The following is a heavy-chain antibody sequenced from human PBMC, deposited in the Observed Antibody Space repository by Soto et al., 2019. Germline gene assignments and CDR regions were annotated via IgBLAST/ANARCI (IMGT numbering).Heavy chain of an antibody. V-gene: IGHV2-5*02. D-gene: IGHD6-19*01. J-gene: IGHJ4*02. CDR3: ARPYSSGWYAHFDY. Sequence: QITLKESGPPLVKPTQTLTLTCTFSGFSLSTSGVGVGWIRQPPGKALEWLALIYWDDDKRYSPSLKSRLTIXKXTXXNQVVLTMTNMDPVDTATYYCARPYSSGWYAHFDYWGQGTLVTVSS. CDR2: IYWDDDK. CDR1: GFSLSTSGVG.